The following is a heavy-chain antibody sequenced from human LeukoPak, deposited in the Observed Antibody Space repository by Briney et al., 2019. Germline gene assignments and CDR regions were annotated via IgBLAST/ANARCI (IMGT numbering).Heavy chain of an antibody. D-gene: IGHD4-23*01. CDR2: SNPSGVGT. Sequence: ASVKVSCKASGYTFTSYYMHWVRQAPGQGLEWMGVSNPSGVGTNYAQNFQGRVTMTRDTSTTTVYMELSSLRSEDTAVYYCATEESGGYFDYWGQGTLVTVSS. V-gene: IGHV1-46*01. CDR3: ATEESGGYFDY. J-gene: IGHJ4*02. CDR1: GYTFTSYY.